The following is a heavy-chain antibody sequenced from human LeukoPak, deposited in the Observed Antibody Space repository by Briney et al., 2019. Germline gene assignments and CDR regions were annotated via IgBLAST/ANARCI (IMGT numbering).Heavy chain of an antibody. V-gene: IGHV3-21*01. D-gene: IGHD7-27*01. CDR1: GFTFSSYS. CDR3: ARTRGGFYWGYYYYYGMDV. Sequence: GGSLRLSCAASGFTFSSYSMNWVRQAPGKGLEWVSSISSSGSYIYYADSMQGRFTISRVNAKNSLYLQMNSLRAEDTAVYYCARTRGGFYWGYYYYYGMDVWGQGTTVTVSS. J-gene: IGHJ6*02. CDR2: ISSSGSYI.